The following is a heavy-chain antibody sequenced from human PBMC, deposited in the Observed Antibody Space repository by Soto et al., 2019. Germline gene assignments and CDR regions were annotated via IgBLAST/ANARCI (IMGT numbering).Heavy chain of an antibody. V-gene: IGHV5-51*01. CDR2: IYPDDSDV. D-gene: IGHD2-15*01. Sequence: PGESLKISCKASGYDFSTFWIAWVRQMPGRGLEWMGVIYPDDSDVTYSPSFQGQVTISVDKSMTTAYLHWSSLMASDTATYYCARLRISSWFEPWGQRTPVT. CDR3: ARLRISSWFEP. J-gene: IGHJ5*02. CDR1: GYDFSTFW.